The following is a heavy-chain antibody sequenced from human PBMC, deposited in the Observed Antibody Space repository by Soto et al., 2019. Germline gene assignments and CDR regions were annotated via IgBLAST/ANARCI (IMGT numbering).Heavy chain of an antibody. V-gene: IGHV5-51*01. CDR3: ARRYYDILTGSYYFDY. CDR1: GYSFTSYW. D-gene: IGHD3-9*01. J-gene: IGHJ4*02. CDR2: IYPGDSDT. Sequence: GESLKISCKGSGYSFTSYWIGWVRQMPGKGLEWMGIIYPGDSDTRYSPSFRGQVTISADKSISTAYLQWSSLKASDTAMYYCARRYYDILTGSYYFDYWGQGTLVTVSS.